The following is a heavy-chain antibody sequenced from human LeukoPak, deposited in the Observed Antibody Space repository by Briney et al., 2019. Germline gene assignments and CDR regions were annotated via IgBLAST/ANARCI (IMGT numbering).Heavy chain of an antibody. V-gene: IGHV3-53*01. J-gene: IGHJ3*02. CDR3: ARGSSGYDRDAFDI. CDR2: IYSDGST. CDR1: GLTVSSYY. Sequence: GGSLRLSCAASGLTVSSYYMNWVRQAPGKWLEWVSVIYSDGSTYYADSVKGRFTISRDNSKNTLYLQMSSLRAEDTAVYYCARGSSGYDRDAFDIWGQGTMVTVSS. D-gene: IGHD5-12*01.